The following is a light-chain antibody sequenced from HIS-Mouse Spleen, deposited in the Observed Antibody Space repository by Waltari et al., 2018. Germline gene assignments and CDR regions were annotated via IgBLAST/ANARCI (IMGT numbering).Light chain of an antibody. J-gene: IGLJ3*02. CDR2: RNN. V-gene: IGLV1-47*01. CDR3: AAWDDSLSGPV. Sequence: QSVLTQPPSASGTPGQRVTISCSGSSSNIGSNYVYWYQQLPGTAPKLLIYRNNQRTSGVPARFSGSTSGTSASLAISGLRSEDEADYYCAAWDDSLSGPVFGGGTKLTVL. CDR1: SSNIGSNY.